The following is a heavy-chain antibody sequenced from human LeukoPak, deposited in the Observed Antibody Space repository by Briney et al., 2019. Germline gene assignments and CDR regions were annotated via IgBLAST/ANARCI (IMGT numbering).Heavy chain of an antibody. CDR1: GDSVSSNTAA. Sequence: QTLSLTCAISGDSVSSNTAAWNWIRQSPSRGLDWLVRTYFRSKWYNDYAVSVKSRITIIPDTSKNQFSLQLNSVTPEDTAVYYCSRGNYGRYDFWPYYFDYWGQGTLVTVSS. CDR2: TYFRSKWYN. V-gene: IGHV6-1*01. J-gene: IGHJ4*02. CDR3: SRGNYGRYDFWPYYFDY. D-gene: IGHD3/OR15-3a*01.